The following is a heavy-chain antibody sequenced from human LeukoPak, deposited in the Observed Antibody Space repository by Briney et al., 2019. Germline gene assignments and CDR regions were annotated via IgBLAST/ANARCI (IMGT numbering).Heavy chain of an antibody. V-gene: IGHV5-51*01. Sequence: GESRKIPWKGSGYSFSRYWFGWGRQRPGKGVGGMGINYPGESDTRYCTAFQGQGTIPPNNSISTAYLQQSSLKTSDTGMVDCGRRQVWFDPWGQRTLVTVSS. J-gene: IGHJ5*02. CDR1: GYSFSRYW. CDR2: NYPGESDT. CDR3: GRRQVWFDP.